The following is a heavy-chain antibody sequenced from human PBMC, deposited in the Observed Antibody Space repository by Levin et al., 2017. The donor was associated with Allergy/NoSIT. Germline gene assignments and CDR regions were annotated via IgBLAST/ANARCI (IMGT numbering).Heavy chain of an antibody. J-gene: IGHJ3*02. CDR2: ISYDGSNK. CDR1: GFTFSSYA. D-gene: IGHD6-19*01. Sequence: GGSLRLSCAASGFTFSSYAMHWVRQAPGKGLEWVAVISYDGSNKYYADSVKGRFTISRDNSKNTLFLQMNSLRAEDTAVYYCARDHSIAVAGFDAFDSWGQGTMVTVSS. V-gene: IGHV3-30-3*01. CDR3: ARDHSIAVAGFDAFDS.